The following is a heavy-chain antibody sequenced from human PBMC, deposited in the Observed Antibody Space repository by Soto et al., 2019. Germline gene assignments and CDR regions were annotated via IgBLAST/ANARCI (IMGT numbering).Heavy chain of an antibody. V-gene: IGHV1-2*02. CDR1: GYTFTGYY. CDR2: INPNSGGT. J-gene: IGHJ6*02. CDR3: ARGRYSSGWGHGMDV. D-gene: IGHD6-19*01. Sequence: ASVKVSCKASGYTFTGYYMHWVRQAPGQGLEWMGWINPNSGGTNYAQKFQGRVTMTRDTSISTAYMELSRLRSDDTAVYYCARGRYSSGWGHGMDVWGQGTTVTVSS.